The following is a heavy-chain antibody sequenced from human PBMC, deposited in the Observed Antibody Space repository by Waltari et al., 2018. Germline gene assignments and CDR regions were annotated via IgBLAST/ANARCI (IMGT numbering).Heavy chain of an antibody. CDR2: SNPKSGAT. D-gene: IGHD2-8*01. CDR1: GYTFTDYH. Sequence: QVQLVQSGAEVTKPGASVKVSCKPSGYTFTDYHIHWVRQAPGQGRGWMGWSNPKSGATYYAQTFQGWVTRTRDTSTSTVFMELSSLKSDDTAVYYCARRSCNGECYAPYIYWGQGTLVTVSS. CDR3: ARRSCNGECYAPYIY. J-gene: IGHJ4*02. V-gene: IGHV1-2*04.